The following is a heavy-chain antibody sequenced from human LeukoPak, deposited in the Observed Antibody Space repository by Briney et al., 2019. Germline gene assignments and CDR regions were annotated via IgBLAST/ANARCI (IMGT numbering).Heavy chain of an antibody. Sequence: SETLSLTCAVSGVSISSNLWWTWVRPPPGKGLEWIAEIHHSGSINYNPSLKSRVTISVDKAKNQFSLNLNSVTAADTAVYYCARGGDRSFDYWGQGTLVTVSS. CDR2: IHHSGSI. CDR3: ARGGDRSFDY. D-gene: IGHD3-10*01. V-gene: IGHV4-4*02. J-gene: IGHJ4*02. CDR1: GVSISSNLW.